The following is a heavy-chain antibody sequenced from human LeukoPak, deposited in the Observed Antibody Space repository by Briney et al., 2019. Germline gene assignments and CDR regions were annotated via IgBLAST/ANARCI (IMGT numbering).Heavy chain of an antibody. Sequence: KSGESLRLSCALSGLTVNDNYMSWVRQAPGKGLEWVSSISSSSSYIYYADSVKGRFTISRDNAKNSLYLQMNSLRAEDTAVYYCARDGGYSYGYPLDYWGQGTLVTVSS. V-gene: IGHV3-21*01. D-gene: IGHD5-18*01. CDR3: ARDGGYSYGYPLDY. J-gene: IGHJ4*02. CDR2: ISSSSSYI. CDR1: GLTVNDNY.